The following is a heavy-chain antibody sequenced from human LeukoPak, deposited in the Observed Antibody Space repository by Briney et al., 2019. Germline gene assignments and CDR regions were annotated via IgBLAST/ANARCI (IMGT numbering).Heavy chain of an antibody. CDR1: GFTFISYA. V-gene: IGHV3-23*01. CDR2: ISGSGGST. D-gene: IGHD3-10*01. Sequence: GGSPRLSCAASGFTFISYAMSWGRPAPGEGVEWVSAISGSGGSTYYADSVKGRFTISRDNSKNTLYLQMNSLRAEDTAVYYCARGSYPLWGPWGQGTLVTVSS. J-gene: IGHJ5*02. CDR3: ARGSYPLWGP.